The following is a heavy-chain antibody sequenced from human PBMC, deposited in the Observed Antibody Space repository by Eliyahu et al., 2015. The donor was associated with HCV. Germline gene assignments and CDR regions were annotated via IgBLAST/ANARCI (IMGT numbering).Heavy chain of an antibody. CDR2: IHYSGST. CDR3: ASGGGGIAVAGTGGWFDP. V-gene: IGHV4-59*01. J-gene: IGHJ5*02. Sequence: QVQLQESGPGLVKPSETLSLTCXVXGGSIXTYYWSWIRQPPGKGXEWIGYIHYSGSTNYXPSLKSRVTISLDTSKNQFSLNLTSVTAADTAIYYCASGGGGIAVAGTGGWFDPWGQGTLVIVSS. CDR1: GGSIXTYY. D-gene: IGHD6-19*01.